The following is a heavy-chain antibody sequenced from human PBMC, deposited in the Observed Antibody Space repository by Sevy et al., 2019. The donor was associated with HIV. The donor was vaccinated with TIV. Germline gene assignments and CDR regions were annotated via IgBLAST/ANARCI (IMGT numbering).Heavy chain of an antibody. CDR1: GFTFSSYD. V-gene: IGHV3-13*05. CDR2: IGTAGDP. J-gene: IGHJ6*03. D-gene: IGHD3-22*01. CDR3: ARGQREKYYDDSSGYFYYYYMDV. Sequence: GGSLRLSCAASGFTFSSYDMHWVRQATGKGLEWVSAIGTAGDPYYPGSVKGRFTISRENAKNSLYLQMNSLRAGDTAVYYCARGQREKYYDDSSGYFYYYYMDVWGKGTTVTVSS.